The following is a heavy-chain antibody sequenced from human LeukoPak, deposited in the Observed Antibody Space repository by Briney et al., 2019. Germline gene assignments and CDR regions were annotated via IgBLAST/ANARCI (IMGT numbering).Heavy chain of an antibody. CDR3: AKGPSDYGSGSYSRQYYMDV. V-gene: IGHV3-33*06. Sequence: GGSLRLSCAASGFTFSSYGMHWVRQAPGKGLEWVAVIWYDGSNKYYADSVKGRFTISRDNSKNTLYLQMNSLRAEDTAVYYCAKGPSDYGSGSYSRQYYMDVWGKGTTVTVSS. D-gene: IGHD3-10*01. CDR1: GFTFSSYG. J-gene: IGHJ6*03. CDR2: IWYDGSNK.